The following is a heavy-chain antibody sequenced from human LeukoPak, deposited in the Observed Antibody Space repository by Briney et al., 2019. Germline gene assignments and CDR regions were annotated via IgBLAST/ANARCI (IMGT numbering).Heavy chain of an antibody. V-gene: IGHV4-59*08. CDR3: ARHIPVIWSSGYYYGMDV. CDR2: ISYSGST. D-gene: IGHD3-3*01. CDR1: GGSISNYY. Sequence: SETLSLTCTVSGGSISNYYWSWIRQPPGKGLEWIGYISYSGSTNYNPSLRSRVAISEDTSRNQFSLRLHSVTAADTAVYYCARHIPVIWSSGYYYGMDVWGQGTTVTVSS. J-gene: IGHJ6*02.